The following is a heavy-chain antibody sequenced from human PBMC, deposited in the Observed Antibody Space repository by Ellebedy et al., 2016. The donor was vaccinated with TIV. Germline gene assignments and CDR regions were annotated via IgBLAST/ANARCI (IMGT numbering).Heavy chain of an antibody. CDR1: GDSISNYS. V-gene: IGHV4-59*12. CDR2: IFYSASA. Sequence: MPSETLSLTCSVSGDSISNYSWSWIRQHPGKGLEWIAYIFYSASADYNPSLKSRVTISMNPSTNQFSLKLSSVTAADTAVYYCARLSIAVAGTRVDYWGQGPLVTVSS. CDR3: ARLSIAVAGTRVDY. D-gene: IGHD6-19*01. J-gene: IGHJ4*02.